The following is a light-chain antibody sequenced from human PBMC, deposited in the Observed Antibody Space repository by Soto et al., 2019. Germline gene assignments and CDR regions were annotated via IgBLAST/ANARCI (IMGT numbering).Light chain of an antibody. Sequence: QSVLTQPASVSGSPGQSITISCTGTSGDVGGYNHVSWYQQHPGKAPKLLIYDVSNRPSGVSNRYSASKSGNTASLTISGLQAEDEDDYYCKSFATTFYVFGTGTKVT. V-gene: IGLV2-14*03. CDR2: DVS. CDR3: KSFATTFYV. CDR1: SGDVGGYNH. J-gene: IGLJ1*01.